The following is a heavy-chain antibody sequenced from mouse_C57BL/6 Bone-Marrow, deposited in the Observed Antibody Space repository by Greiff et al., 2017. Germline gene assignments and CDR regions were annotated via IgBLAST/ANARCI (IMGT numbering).Heavy chain of an antibody. D-gene: IGHD2-1*01. CDR1: GYTFTSYW. CDR3: AREKTMVGGFAY. CDR2: IYPGSGST. J-gene: IGHJ3*01. V-gene: IGHV1-55*01. Sequence: QVQLQQPGAELVKPGASVKMSCKASGYTFTSYWITWVKQRPGQGLEWIGDIYPGSGSTNYNEKFKSKATLTVDTSSSTAYMQLSSLTSEDSAVYYCAREKTMVGGFAYWGQGTLVTVSA.